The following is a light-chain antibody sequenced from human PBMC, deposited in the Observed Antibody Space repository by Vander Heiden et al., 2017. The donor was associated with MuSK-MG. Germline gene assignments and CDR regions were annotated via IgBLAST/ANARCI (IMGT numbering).Light chain of an antibody. Sequence: QSALTQPPSASGSPGQSVTISCTGSSSDIGSFQYVSWYQQSPGKAPQLILYEVSKRPSGVPDRFSGSKSGNTASLTVSGLQAEDEADYYCSSYAGTNNYVFGTGTKVTVL. CDR3: SSYAGTNNYV. CDR2: EVS. J-gene: IGLJ1*01. V-gene: IGLV2-8*01. CDR1: SSDIGSFQY.